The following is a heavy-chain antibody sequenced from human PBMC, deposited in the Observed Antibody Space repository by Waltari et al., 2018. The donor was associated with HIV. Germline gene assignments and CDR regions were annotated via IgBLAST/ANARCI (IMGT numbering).Heavy chain of an antibody. CDR1: GFSLSTSGMC. V-gene: IGHV2-70*15. CDR3: ARAGYYYDSSGYPVYWYFDL. D-gene: IGHD3-22*01. CDR2: IDWDDDK. Sequence: QVTLRESGPALVKPTQTLTLTCTFSGFSLSTSGMCVSWIRQPPGKALEWLARIDWDDDKYYSTSLKTRLTISNDTSKNQVVLTMTNMDPVDTATYYCARAGYYYDSSGYPVYWYFDLWGRGTLVTVSS. J-gene: IGHJ2*01.